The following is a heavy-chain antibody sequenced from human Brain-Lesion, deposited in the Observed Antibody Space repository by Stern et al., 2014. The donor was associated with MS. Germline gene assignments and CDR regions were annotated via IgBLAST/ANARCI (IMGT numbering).Heavy chain of an antibody. D-gene: IGHD3-3*01. CDR3: ARVNDFWSGYYFDYFDY. Sequence: QVQLVQSGPGLVKPSETLSLICTVSGDSISRSSHYWGWIRQPPGRGLEWIGSIYYSGTTYYNPSLKSRTPISLHPSKNQFSLNLSSVTAADTAVYYCARVNDFWSGYYFDYFDYWGQGILVTVSS. CDR1: GDSISRSSHY. V-gene: IGHV4-39*01. CDR2: IYYSGTT. J-gene: IGHJ4*02.